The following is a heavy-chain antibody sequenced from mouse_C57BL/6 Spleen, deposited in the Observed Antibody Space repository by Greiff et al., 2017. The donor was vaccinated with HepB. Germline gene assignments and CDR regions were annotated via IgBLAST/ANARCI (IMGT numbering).Heavy chain of an antibody. CDR2: IGSDGST. D-gene: IGHD1-1*01. J-gene: IGHJ3*01. CDR1: GFSLTSYG. CDR3: ASAEYYGSSAAGFAY. V-gene: IGHV2-6*03. Sequence: QVQLKQSGPGLVAPSQSLSITCTVSGFSLTSYGVHWVRQPPGKGLEWLVVIGSDGSTTYNTALKSRLSISKDNSKSQVFLKMNSLQTDATAMYYCASAEYYGSSAAGFAYWGQGTLVTVSA.